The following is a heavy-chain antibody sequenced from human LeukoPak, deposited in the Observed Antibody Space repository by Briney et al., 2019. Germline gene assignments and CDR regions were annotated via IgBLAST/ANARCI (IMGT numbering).Heavy chain of an antibody. CDR2: INPNSGDT. D-gene: IGHD3-9*01. CDR1: GYSFTGYY. J-gene: IGHJ4*02. Sequence: GASVTVSCKASGYSFTGYYIHWVRQAPGQGLECMGWINPNSGDTNYAQKFQGRVTMTRDTSISTAYMELSRLRSDDTAIYYCARVSSFDWLYYFDYWGQGTLVTVSS. V-gene: IGHV1-2*02. CDR3: ARVSSFDWLYYFDY.